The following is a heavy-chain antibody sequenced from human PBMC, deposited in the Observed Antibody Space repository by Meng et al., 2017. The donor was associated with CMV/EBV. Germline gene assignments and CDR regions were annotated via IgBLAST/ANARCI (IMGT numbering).Heavy chain of an antibody. CDR3: ARDRIAVAGTSGSFDY. CDR1: GSTFSSYA. V-gene: IGHV3-30*04. CDR2: ISYDGSNK. D-gene: IGHD6-19*01. J-gene: IGHJ4*02. Sequence: GESLKISCAASGSTFSSYAMHWVRQAPGKGLEWVAVISYDGSNKYYADSVKGRFTISRDNSKNTLYLQMNSLRAEDTAVYYCARDRIAVAGTSGSFDYWGQGTLVTVSS.